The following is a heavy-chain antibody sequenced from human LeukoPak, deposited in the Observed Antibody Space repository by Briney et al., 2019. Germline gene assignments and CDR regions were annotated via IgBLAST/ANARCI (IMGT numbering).Heavy chain of an antibody. D-gene: IGHD5/OR15-5a*01. CDR3: AREDVDIASTPLCDY. J-gene: IGHJ4*02. CDR1: GSTFSSYW. Sequence: PGGSLRLSCAASGSTFSSYWMSWVRQAPGKGLEWVANIKQDGSERYYVDSVRGRFTISRDNAKNSLYLQMNSLRAEDTAVYYCAREDVDIASTPLCDYWGQGALVTVSS. CDR2: IKQDGSER. V-gene: IGHV3-7*05.